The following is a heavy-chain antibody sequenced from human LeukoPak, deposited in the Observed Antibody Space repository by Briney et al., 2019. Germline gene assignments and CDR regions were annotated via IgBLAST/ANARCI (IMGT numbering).Heavy chain of an antibody. CDR2: ITTNNGNT. D-gene: IGHD2-15*01. CDR3: ARDGYCSGGSCRLRFDY. J-gene: IGHJ4*02. V-gene: IGHV1-18*01. Sequence: ASVKVSCKASGYTFSSYDISWVRQAPGQGLEWMGWITTNNGNTNYAQKLQGRVTMTTDTSTSTADMELRSLRSDDTAVYYCARDGYCSGGSCRLRFDYWGQGTLVTVSS. CDR1: GYTFSSYD.